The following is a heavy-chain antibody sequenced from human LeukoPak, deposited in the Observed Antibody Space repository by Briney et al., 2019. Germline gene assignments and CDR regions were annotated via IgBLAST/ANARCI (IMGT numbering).Heavy chain of an antibody. V-gene: IGHV3-23*01. CDR1: GYIFNNYA. CDR3: ARDSRVDY. CDR2: ISGSGST. Sequence: PGGSLRLSCVASGYIFNNYAVSWVRQAPGKGLEWVSAISGSGSTYYADSVKGRFTISRDNAKNSLYLQMNSLRAEDTAVYYCARDSRVDYWGQGTLVTVSS. J-gene: IGHJ4*02. D-gene: IGHD2/OR15-2a*01.